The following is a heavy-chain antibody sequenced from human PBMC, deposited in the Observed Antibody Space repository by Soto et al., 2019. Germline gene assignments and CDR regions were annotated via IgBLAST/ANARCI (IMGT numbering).Heavy chain of an antibody. CDR1: GGSISSSGYS. V-gene: IGHV4-30-2*01. Sequence: PSETLSLTCAVSGGSISSSGYSWSWIRQPPGKGLEWIGYIYHSGSTYYNPSLKSRVTISVDRSKNQFSLKLSSVTAADTAVYYRARLKYGASLFDPWGQGTLVTVSS. CDR2: IYHSGST. D-gene: IGHD4-17*01. J-gene: IGHJ5*02. CDR3: ARLKYGASLFDP.